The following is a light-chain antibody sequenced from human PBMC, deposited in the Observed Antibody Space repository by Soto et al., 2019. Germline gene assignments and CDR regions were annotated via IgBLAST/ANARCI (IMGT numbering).Light chain of an antibody. J-gene: IGLJ1*01. CDR3: SSYTSSSTLLYV. CDR2: DVS. Sequence: QSALTQPASVSGSPGQSITISCTGTSSDVGGYNYVSWYQQHPGKAPKLMIYDVSNRPSGVSNRFSGSKSGNTASLTISGLQAEDGAGYYCSSYTSSSTLLYVFGTGTKLTVL. V-gene: IGLV2-14*01. CDR1: SSDVGGYNY.